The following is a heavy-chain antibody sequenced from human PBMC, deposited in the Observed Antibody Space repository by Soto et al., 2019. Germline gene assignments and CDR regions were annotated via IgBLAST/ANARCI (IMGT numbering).Heavy chain of an antibody. D-gene: IGHD2-2*01. CDR3: ARDCISTSCYDY. CDR1: GYTFTSYD. V-gene: IGHV1-69*05. Sequence: SVKVSCKASGYTFTSYDISWVRQAPGQGLEWMGGIIPLFRKPDYSQKFQGRVSITTDESTSTAYMELSSLRSEDTAVYYCARDCISTSCYDYWGQGTLVTVSS. CDR2: IIPLFRKP. J-gene: IGHJ4*02.